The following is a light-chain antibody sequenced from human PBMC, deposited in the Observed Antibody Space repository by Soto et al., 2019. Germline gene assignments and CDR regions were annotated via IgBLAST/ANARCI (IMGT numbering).Light chain of an antibody. CDR3: QQYSGYSPWT. Sequence: DVPMTQSPSTLSASVGDRVTITCRASQSISGYLAWYQQKPGKAPNLLIYDASNLEGGVSSRFSGSGFGTEFTLTISSLQPDDFVSYYCQQYSGYSPWTFGQGTKVEIK. CDR2: DAS. V-gene: IGKV1-5*01. CDR1: QSISGY. J-gene: IGKJ1*01.